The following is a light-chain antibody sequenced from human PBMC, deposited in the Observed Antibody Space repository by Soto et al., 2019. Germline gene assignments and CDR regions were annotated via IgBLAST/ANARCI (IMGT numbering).Light chain of an antibody. CDR2: GTS. CDR3: QQNGSTPIT. V-gene: IGKV3-20*01. CDR1: QSVSSTY. J-gene: IGKJ5*01. Sequence: EFELTQSPAPLSLSPGDRATLSCRASQSVSSTYLAWYQQQPGQAPRLLMSGTSNRATGTPDRFSGSGSATDFTLTISSLQPEDFAVYYCQQNGSTPITFGQGTRLEIK.